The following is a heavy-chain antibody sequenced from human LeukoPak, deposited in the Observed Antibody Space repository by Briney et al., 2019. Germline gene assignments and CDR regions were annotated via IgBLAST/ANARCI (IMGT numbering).Heavy chain of an antibody. V-gene: IGHV4-38-2*01. J-gene: IGHJ4*02. D-gene: IGHD1-26*01. CDR3: ARWVTGGYFDY. CDR2: IYHSGTT. Sequence: PSETLSLTCAVSGHSFSSGLYWGWIRQPPGKGLEYIGSIYHSGTTYYNPSLKSRATISLDTSKNQFSLRLRSVTAADTAVYYCARWVTGGYFDYWGQGTLVTVSS. CDR1: GHSFSSGLY.